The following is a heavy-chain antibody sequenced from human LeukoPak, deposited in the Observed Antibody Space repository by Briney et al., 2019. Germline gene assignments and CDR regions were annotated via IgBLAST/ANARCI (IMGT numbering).Heavy chain of an antibody. V-gene: IGHV3-9*01. D-gene: IGHD3-16*02. CDR1: GFTFDDYA. Sequence: PGGSLSLSWAASGFTFDDYAMHWVRQAPGRGLGGVSGISWNSGSIGYADSVKGRFTISRDNAKNSLYLQMNSLRAEDTALYYCAKDKGLGELSAFDYWGQGTLVTVSS. CDR2: ISWNSGSI. CDR3: AKDKGLGELSAFDY. J-gene: IGHJ4*02.